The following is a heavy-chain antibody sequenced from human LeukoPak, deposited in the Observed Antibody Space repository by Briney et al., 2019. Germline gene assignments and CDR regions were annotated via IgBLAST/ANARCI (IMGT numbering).Heavy chain of an antibody. J-gene: IGHJ4*02. V-gene: IGHV3-73*01. CDR3: TRGDWNDLGSDY. CDR2: IRSKANSYAT. D-gene: IGHD1-1*01. Sequence: GGSLRLSCAASGFTFSGSAMHWVRQASGEGLEWVGRIRSKANSYATAYAASVKGRFTISRDDSKNTAYLQMNSLKTEDAAVYYCTRGDWNDLGSDYWGQRTLVTVSS. CDR1: GFTFSGSA.